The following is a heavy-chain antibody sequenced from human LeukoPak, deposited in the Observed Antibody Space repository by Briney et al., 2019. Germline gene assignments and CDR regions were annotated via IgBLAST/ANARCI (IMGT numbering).Heavy chain of an antibody. Sequence: SETLSLTCTVSGGSISSSSYYWSWIRQPPGKGLEWIGYIYYSGSTNYNPSLKSRVTISVDTSKNQFSLKLSSVTAADTAVYYCAVGGLLRNAFDMWGQGTMVTVSS. V-gene: IGHV4-61*01. CDR1: GGSISSSSYY. CDR3: AVGGLLRNAFDM. D-gene: IGHD2-15*01. J-gene: IGHJ3*02. CDR2: IYYSGST.